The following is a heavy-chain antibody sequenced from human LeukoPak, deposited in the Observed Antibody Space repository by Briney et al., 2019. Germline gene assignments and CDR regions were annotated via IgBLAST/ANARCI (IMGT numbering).Heavy chain of an antibody. CDR1: EFTFSNYW. CDR2: IDRGGSYT. CDR3: TRGTPFGAY. V-gene: IGHV3-74*01. Sequence: GGSLRLSFAASEFTFSNYWMHWDRQAPGKGLVWVSRIDRGGSYTAYADSVEGRFTISRDNTKNTLYLQMNYLRAEDTAVYYCTRGTPFGAYWGQGTLVTVSS. J-gene: IGHJ4*02. D-gene: IGHD3-3*01.